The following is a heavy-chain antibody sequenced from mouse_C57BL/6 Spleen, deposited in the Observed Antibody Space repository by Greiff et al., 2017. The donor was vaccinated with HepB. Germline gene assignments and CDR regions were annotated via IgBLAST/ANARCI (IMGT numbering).Heavy chain of an antibody. J-gene: IGHJ4*01. CDR3: ARFDGYYAIDY. D-gene: IGHD2-3*01. CDR2: IDPSDSYT. V-gene: IGHV1-50*01. CDR1: GYTFTSYW. Sequence: QVQLQQPGAELVKPGASVKLSCKASGYTFTSYWMQWVKQRPGQGLEWIGEIDPSDSYTNYNQKFKGKATLTVDTSSSTAYMQLSSLTSEDSAVYYCARFDGYYAIDYWGQGTSVTVSS.